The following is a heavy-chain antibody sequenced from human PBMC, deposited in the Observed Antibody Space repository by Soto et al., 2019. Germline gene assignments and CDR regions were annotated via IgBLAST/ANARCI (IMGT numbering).Heavy chain of an antibody. V-gene: IGHV1-69*13. D-gene: IGHD3-3*01. J-gene: IGHJ4*02. Sequence: ASVKVSCKASGGTFSSYAISCVRQAPGQGLEWMGGIIPIFGTANCAQKFQGRVTITADESTSTAYMELSSLRSEDTAVYYCARAAYDFWSGYPLGFDYWGQGTLVTVSS. CDR3: ARAAYDFWSGYPLGFDY. CDR2: IIPIFGTA. CDR1: GGTFSSYA.